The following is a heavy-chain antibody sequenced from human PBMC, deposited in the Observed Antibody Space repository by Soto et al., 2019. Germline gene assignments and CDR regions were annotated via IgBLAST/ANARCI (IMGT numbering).Heavy chain of an antibody. D-gene: IGHD5-12*01. CDR2: INSAGSST. V-gene: IGHV3-74*01. J-gene: IGHJ4*02. Sequence: EVQLVESGGGVVKPGGSLRLSCAASGFSFNTWMHWVRQAPGKGLVWLSRINSAGSSTTYADSVEGRFFVSRDNAKNTLYLQINSLTADDKAVYYCTRGSSGYGNFDYWGQGVLLTVSS. CDR1: GFSFNTW. CDR3: TRGSSGYGNFDY.